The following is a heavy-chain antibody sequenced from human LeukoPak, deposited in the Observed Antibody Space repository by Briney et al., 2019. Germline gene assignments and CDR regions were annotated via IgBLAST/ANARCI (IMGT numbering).Heavy chain of an antibody. CDR2: IYWDDDK. CDR1: GFSLSTSGVG. D-gene: IGHD4-17*01. Sequence: SGPTLVNPTQTLTLTCTFSGFSLSTSGVGVAWIRQPPGKALGWLALIYWDDDKRYSPSLKSRITITKDTSKNQVVLTMTNMDPVDTATYYCAHYDYGDSPTVDYFDYWGQGTLVTVSS. V-gene: IGHV2-5*02. J-gene: IGHJ4*02. CDR3: AHYDYGDSPTVDYFDY.